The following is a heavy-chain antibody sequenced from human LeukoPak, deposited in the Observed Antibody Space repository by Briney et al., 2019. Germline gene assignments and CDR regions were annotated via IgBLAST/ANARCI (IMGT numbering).Heavy chain of an antibody. CDR2: VTWNSGSI. CDR3: ARDYDDLGVDY. Sequence: GGSLRLSCAASGFTFSSYAMSWVRQAPGKGLEWVSGVTWNSGSIDYADSVKGRFTISRDNSKNTLYLQMNSLRAEDTAVYYCARDYDDLGVDYWGQGTLVTVSS. D-gene: IGHD3-3*01. J-gene: IGHJ4*02. CDR1: GFTFSSYA. V-gene: IGHV3-23*01.